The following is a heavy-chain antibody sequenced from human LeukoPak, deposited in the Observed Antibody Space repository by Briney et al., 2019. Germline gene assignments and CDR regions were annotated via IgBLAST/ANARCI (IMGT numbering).Heavy chain of an antibody. CDR1: GFNFSRYT. CDR2: MSSNGGST. J-gene: IGHJ6*02. D-gene: IGHD3-22*01. Sequence: GGSLRLSCSASGFNFSRYTMHWVRQAPGKGLEYVSAMSSNGGSTYYADSVKGRFTISRDNSKNTLYLQMSSLRAEDTAVYYCVKEECYYDSSGYLYYYYYGMDVWGQGTTVTVSS. V-gene: IGHV3-64D*09. CDR3: VKEECYYDSSGYLYYYYYGMDV.